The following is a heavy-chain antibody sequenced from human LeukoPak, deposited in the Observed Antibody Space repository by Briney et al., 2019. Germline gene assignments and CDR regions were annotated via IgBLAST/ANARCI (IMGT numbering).Heavy chain of an antibody. CDR3: ARAGGGVVITFDY. D-gene: IGHD3-10*01. Sequence: GGSLRLSCAASGFTFSSYAMSWVRQAPGKGLEWVSVIYSGGSTYYADSVKGRFTISRDNAKNSLYLQMNSLRAEDTAVYYCARAGGGVVITFDYWGQGTLVTVSS. CDR1: GFTFSSYA. J-gene: IGHJ4*02. V-gene: IGHV3-23*03. CDR2: IYSGGST.